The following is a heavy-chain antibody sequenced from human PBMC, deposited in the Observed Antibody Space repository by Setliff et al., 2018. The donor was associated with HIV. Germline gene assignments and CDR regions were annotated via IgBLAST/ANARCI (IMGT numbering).Heavy chain of an antibody. D-gene: IGHD1-26*01. Sequence: NPSETLSLTCSVSGGSIRSGSYYWSWIRQPAGKGLEWIGHIYSTGSTRYNPSLESRLTILVDMSRNQFSLKLNSVTAADTAVYYCARAAYSGTYVWEPATDLWGRGTLVTVSS. V-gene: IGHV4-61*09. CDR2: IYSTGST. CDR3: ARAAYSGTYVWEPATDL. J-gene: IGHJ2*01. CDR1: GGSIRSGSYY.